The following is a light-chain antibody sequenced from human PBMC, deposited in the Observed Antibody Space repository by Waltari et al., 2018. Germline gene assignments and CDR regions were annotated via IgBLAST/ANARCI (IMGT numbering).Light chain of an antibody. CDR1: QDISNY. Sequence: DIQMTQSPSSLSASVGDRVTITCQPSQDISNYLNWYRQKPGNAPKLLIYDASNLETGVPSRFSGSGSGTDFTFTISSLQPEDIATYYCQQYDNLPWTFGQGTKVEIK. V-gene: IGKV1-33*01. J-gene: IGKJ1*01. CDR2: DAS. CDR3: QQYDNLPWT.